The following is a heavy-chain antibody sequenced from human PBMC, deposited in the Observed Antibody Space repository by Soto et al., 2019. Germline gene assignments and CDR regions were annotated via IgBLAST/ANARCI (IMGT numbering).Heavy chain of an antibody. V-gene: IGHV3-23*01. CDR2: ISGSGAIT. D-gene: IGHD6-13*01. CDR3: AKIPHSSSWYLDAFDI. CDR1: GFTFSSYA. Sequence: EVQLLESGGGLVQPGGSLRLSCAASGFTFSSYAMSWVRQAPGKGLEWVSAISGSGAITYYADSVKGRFTISRDNSKNTLYLQMNRLRAEDTAVYYCAKIPHSSSWYLDAFDIWGQGKMVTVSS. J-gene: IGHJ3*02.